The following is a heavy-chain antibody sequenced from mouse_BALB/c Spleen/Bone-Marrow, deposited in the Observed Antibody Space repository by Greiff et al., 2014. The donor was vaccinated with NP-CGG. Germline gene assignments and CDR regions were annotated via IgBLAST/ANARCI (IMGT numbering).Heavy chain of an antibody. V-gene: IGHV1-80*01. CDR2: IYPGDGDT. J-gene: IGHJ2*01. D-gene: IGHD4-1*01. CDR3: ARVRNWADY. CDR1: GYAFSSYW. Sequence: VQLQESGAELVRPGSSVKISCKASGYAFSSYWMNWVKQRPGQGLEWIGQIYPGDGDTNYNGKFKGKATLTADKSSSTAYMQLSSLTSEDTAVYFCARVRNWADYWGQGTTLTVSS.